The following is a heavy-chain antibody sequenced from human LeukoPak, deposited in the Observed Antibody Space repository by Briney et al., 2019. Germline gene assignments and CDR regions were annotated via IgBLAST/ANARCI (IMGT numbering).Heavy chain of an antibody. CDR3: ARGHEGPDYDFWSGYYFYYYYYMDV. V-gene: IGHV1-8*01. J-gene: IGHJ6*03. D-gene: IGHD3-3*01. Sequence: GASVKVSCKASGYTFTSYDINWVRQATGQGLEWMGWMNPNSGNTGYAQKFQGRVTMTRNTSISTAYMELSSLRSEDTAVYYCARGHEGPDYDFWSGYYFYYYYYMDVWGKGTTVTVSS. CDR2: MNPNSGNT. CDR1: GYTFTSYD.